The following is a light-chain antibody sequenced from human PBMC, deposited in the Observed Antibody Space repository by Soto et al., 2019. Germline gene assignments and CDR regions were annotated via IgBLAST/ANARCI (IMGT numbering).Light chain of an antibody. CDR1: QSVSNN. CDR2: GAS. J-gene: IGKJ1*01. CDR3: QQYNNWPPWT. Sequence: EIVMTQSPATLSVSPGERVTLSCRASQSVSNNLAWYQQKPGQTHRRLIYGASTRSTGIPARFSGSGSGTEFTLTISSLQSEDFAVYFCQQYNNWPPWTFGQGTKVEIK. V-gene: IGKV3-15*01.